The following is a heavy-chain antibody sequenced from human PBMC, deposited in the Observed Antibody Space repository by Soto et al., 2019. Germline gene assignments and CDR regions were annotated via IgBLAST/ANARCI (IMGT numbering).Heavy chain of an antibody. J-gene: IGHJ4*02. CDR2: IWYDGSNK. Sequence: GGSLRLSCAASGFTFSSYGMHWVRQAPGKGLEWVAVIWYDGSNKYYADSVKGRFTISRDNSKNTLYLQMNSLRAEDTAVYYCARDHGAVVGSLGYWGQGTLVTVSS. CDR3: ARDHGAVVGSLGY. D-gene: IGHD6-19*01. CDR1: GFTFSSYG. V-gene: IGHV3-33*01.